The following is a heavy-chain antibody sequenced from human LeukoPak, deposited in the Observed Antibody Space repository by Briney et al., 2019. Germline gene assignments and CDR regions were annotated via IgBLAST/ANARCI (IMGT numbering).Heavy chain of an antibody. Sequence: ASVKVSCKASGYTFTRYDINWVRQAPGQGLEWMGWMNPNNGNTGYAQKFLGRVTMTRSTSIDTAYMELNTLTSDDTAAYYCARGFYYYGLDVWGQGTTVTVSS. CDR3: ARGFYYYGLDV. V-gene: IGHV1-8*01. CDR1: GYTFTRYD. CDR2: MNPNNGNT. J-gene: IGHJ6*02.